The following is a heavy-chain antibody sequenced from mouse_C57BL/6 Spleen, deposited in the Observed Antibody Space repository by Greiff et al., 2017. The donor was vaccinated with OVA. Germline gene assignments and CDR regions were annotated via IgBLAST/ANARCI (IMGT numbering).Heavy chain of an antibody. V-gene: IGHV5-6*01. CDR1: GFTFSSYG. CDR2: ISSGGSYT. D-gene: IGHD1-1*01. CDR3: ARQGFYYGTEYYAMDY. J-gene: IGHJ4*01. Sequence: EVMLVESGGDLVKPGGSLKLSCAASGFTFSSYGMSWVRQTPDKRLEWVATISSGGSYTYYPDSVKGRFTISRDNAKNTLYLQMSSLKSEDTAMYYCARQGFYYGTEYYAMDYWGQGTSVTVSS.